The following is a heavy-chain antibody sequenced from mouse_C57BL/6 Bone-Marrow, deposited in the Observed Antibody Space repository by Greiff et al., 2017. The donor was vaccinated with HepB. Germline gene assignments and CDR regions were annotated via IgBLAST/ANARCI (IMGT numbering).Heavy chain of an antibody. J-gene: IGHJ4*01. V-gene: IGHV1-42*01. Sequence: VQLQQSGPELVKPGASVKISCKASGYSFTGYYMNWVKQSPEKSLEWIGEINPSTGGTTYNQKFKAKATLTVDKSSSTAYMQLKSLTSEDSAVYDCARRSLDGYYEAMDYWGQGTSVTVSS. CDR2: INPSTGGT. CDR1: GYSFTGYY. CDR3: ARRSLDGYYEAMDY. D-gene: IGHD2-3*01.